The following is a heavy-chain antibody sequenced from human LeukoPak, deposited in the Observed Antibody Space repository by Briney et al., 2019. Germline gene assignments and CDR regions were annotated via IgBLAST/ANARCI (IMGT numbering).Heavy chain of an antibody. CDR3: VKVITMVRGVNKNYYGMDV. CDR2: ISYDGSNK. D-gene: IGHD3-10*01. V-gene: IGHV3-30*18. Sequence: GRSLRLSCAASGFTFSSYGMHWVRQAPGKGLEWVAVISYDGSNKYYADSVKGRFTISRDNSKNTLYLQMNSLRAEDTAVYYCVKVITMVRGVNKNYYGMDVWGKGTTVTVSS. CDR1: GFTFSSYG. J-gene: IGHJ6*04.